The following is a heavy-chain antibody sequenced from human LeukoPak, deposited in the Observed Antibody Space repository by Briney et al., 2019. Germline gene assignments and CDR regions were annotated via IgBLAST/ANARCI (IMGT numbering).Heavy chain of an antibody. CDR1: GDSITMYY. CDR2: VYHTGST. J-gene: IGHJ6*03. D-gene: IGHD1-1*01. Sequence: SETLSLTCSVSGDSITMYYWSWIRQPPGKGLEWVGYVYHTGSTNFNPSLNGRVSISRETTKKHFSLRQRSAAAADTTGDCCGXXXXXXXXXYSTSYYYFYMDVWGKGTTVTVSS. CDR3: GXXXXXXXXXYSTSYYYFYMDV. V-gene: IGHV4-59*01.